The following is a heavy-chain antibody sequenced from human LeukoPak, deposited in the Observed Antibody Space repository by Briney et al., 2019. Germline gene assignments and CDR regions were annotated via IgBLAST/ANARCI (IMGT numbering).Heavy chain of an antibody. J-gene: IGHJ4*02. CDR1: GGSVATDTYY. Sequence: SSDTLSLTCTVSGGSVATDTYYWAWIRQPPGKGLEWIANIFYNGNTYYNSSLKSRAPISIDTSKNQFSLKLSSVTAADTAVYYCARVEGRYGDLRGYFDYWGQGTLVTVSS. D-gene: IGHD4-17*01. CDR2: IFYNGNT. CDR3: ARVEGRYGDLRGYFDY. V-gene: IGHV4-39*07.